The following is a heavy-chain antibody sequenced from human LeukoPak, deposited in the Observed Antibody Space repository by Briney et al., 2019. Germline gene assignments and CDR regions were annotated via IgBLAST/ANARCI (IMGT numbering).Heavy chain of an antibody. CDR1: GFTFSSYG. Sequence: PGGSLRLSCAASGFTFSSYGMHWVRQARCKGLEWVALIRYDGSNKYYVESVKGRFSISRDNSKNTLYLEMNSLRAEDTAIYYCAKGKGKLGAFQSDFDYWGQGTLVTVSS. V-gene: IGHV3-30*02. D-gene: IGHD1-26*01. J-gene: IGHJ4*02. CDR2: IRYDGSNK. CDR3: AKGKGKLGAFQSDFDY.